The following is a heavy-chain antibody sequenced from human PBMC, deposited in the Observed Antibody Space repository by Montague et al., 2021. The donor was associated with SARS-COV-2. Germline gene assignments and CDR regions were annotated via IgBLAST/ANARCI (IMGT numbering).Heavy chain of an antibody. CDR3: ATTPGRFGEFHFDY. J-gene: IGHJ4*02. Sequence: SETLSLTCTVSGGSISGSSYYWGWIRQPPGKGLEWIGSIYYSGSTNYNPSLKSRVTISVDTSKSQFSLKLGSVTAADTAVYYCATTPGRFGEFHFDYWGQGTLVTVSS. CDR2: IYYSGST. V-gene: IGHV4-39*07. D-gene: IGHD3-10*01. CDR1: GGSISGSSYY.